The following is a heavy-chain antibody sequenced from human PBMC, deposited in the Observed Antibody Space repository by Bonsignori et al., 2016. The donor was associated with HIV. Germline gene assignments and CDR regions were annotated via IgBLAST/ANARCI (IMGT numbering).Heavy chain of an antibody. Sequence: WVRQAPGQGLEWMGWINPNSGGTNYAQKFQGRVTMTRDTSISTAYMELSRLRSDDTAVYYCARDRWNYEDFDYWGQGTLVTVSS. V-gene: IGHV1-2*02. CDR3: ARDRWNYEDFDY. CDR2: INPNSGGT. D-gene: IGHD1-7*01. J-gene: IGHJ4*02.